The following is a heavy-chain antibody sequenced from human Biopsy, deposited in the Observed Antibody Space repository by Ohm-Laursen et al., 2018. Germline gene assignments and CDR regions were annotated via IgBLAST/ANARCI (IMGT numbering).Heavy chain of an antibody. D-gene: IGHD6-19*01. CDR1: GDSLTSGPEN. CDR2: IYSGGNT. CDR3: ARGRRTSGWPYFDN. J-gene: IGHJ4*02. Sequence: TLSLTCTVSGDSLTSGPENWSWIRQSPGQGLEYIGFIYSGGNTNYNPSLKNRVTMSVDTSKNQFYLKLYSVTAADTAAYYCARGRRTSGWPYFDNWGQGALVIVSP. V-gene: IGHV4-61*01.